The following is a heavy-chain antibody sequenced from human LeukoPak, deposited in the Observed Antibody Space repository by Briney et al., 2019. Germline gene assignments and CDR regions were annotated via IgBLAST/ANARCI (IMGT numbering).Heavy chain of an antibody. CDR1: GFTFSDYL. J-gene: IGHJ5*02. V-gene: IGHV3-74*01. CDR2: INGDGSTT. CDR3: VREFLGWDP. Sequence: GGSLRLSCAASGFTFSDYLMHWVRQTPGRGLVLVSRINGDGSTTSYADSVKGRFTISRHNAKNTLYLQMNSLRAEDTAVYYCVREFLGWDPWGQGTLVTVSS. D-gene: IGHD1-26*01.